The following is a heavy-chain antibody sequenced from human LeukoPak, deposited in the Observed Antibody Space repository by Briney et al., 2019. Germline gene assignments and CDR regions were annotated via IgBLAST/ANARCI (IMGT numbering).Heavy chain of an antibody. CDR1: GFSISIAW. J-gene: IGHJ3*01. Sequence: GGSLRLSCAASGFSISIAWVSWVRQAPGKGLEWVGRIKSKGDGETRDYAAPVKDRFIISRDDSKNMLYPQMNSLKTEDTAIYYCAAVGEWLSNAFNLWGQGTMVTVSA. V-gene: IGHV3-15*01. CDR2: IKSKGDGETR. D-gene: IGHD3-22*01. CDR3: AAVGEWLSNAFNL.